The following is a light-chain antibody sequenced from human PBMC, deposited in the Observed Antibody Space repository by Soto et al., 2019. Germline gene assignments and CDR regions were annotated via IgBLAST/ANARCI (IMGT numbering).Light chain of an antibody. CDR3: LHATQQAPT. J-gene: IGKJ5*01. V-gene: IGKV2-29*03. CDR2: EVS. Sequence: DVVMTQTPLSLSVAPGQPASISCKSSQSLPHITGETFLFWYLQKPGQSPQLLIYEVSTRVSGVPVTFSGSVSGTDFTLEIIRVATGDVGICSCLHATQQAPTFGPGARL. CDR1: QSLPHITGETF.